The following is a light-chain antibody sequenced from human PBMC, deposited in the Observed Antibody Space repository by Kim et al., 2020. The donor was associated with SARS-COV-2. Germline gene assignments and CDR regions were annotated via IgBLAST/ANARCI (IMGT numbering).Light chain of an antibody. CDR1: TLRIYY. CDR2: GKN. J-gene: IGLJ2*01. V-gene: IGLV3-19*01. CDR3: NSRDSSGPVV. Sequence: VALGQTVRITCQGDTLRIYYASWYQQKPGQAPVLVIYGKNNRPSGIPDRFSGSSSGNTASLTITGAQAEDEADYYCNSRDSSGPVVFGGGTQLTVL.